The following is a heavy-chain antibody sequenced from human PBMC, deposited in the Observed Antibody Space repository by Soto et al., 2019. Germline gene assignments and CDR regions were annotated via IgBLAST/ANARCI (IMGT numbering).Heavy chain of an antibody. D-gene: IGHD5-12*01. CDR3: ARDSNIGFDP. CDR2: INSDGSST. J-gene: IGHJ5*02. Sequence: GGSLRLSCSASGFNFNSYTMNWVRQAPGKGLVWVSHINSDGSSTSYADSVKGRFTISRDNAKNTLYLQMNSLRAEDTAVYYCARDSNIGFDPWGQGTLVTVSS. CDR1: GFNFNSYT. V-gene: IGHV3-74*01.